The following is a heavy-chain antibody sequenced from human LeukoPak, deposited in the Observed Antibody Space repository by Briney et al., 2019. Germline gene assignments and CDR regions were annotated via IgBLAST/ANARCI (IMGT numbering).Heavy chain of an antibody. V-gene: IGHV3-7*01. D-gene: IGHD3-3*01. CDR1: GLTFSTYW. J-gene: IGHJ4*02. CDR3: ARVRRYDFWSGYYADY. CDR2: IKEDGSEK. Sequence: GGSLRLSCTASGLTFSTYWMTWVRQAPGKGLEWVANIKEDGSEKGYADSVKGRFTISRENAKNSLYLQMNSLRAEDTAVYYCARVRRYDFWSGYYADYWGQGTLVTVSS.